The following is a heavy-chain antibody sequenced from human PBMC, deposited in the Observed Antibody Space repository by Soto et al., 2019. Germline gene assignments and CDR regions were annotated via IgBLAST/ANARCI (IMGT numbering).Heavy chain of an antibody. J-gene: IGHJ4*02. D-gene: IGHD1-20*01. Sequence: SETLSLTCTVSGDAISDYSWSWIRQPAGQGLEWIGRVYVAGGSNYNPSLKSRATISLDTSKSQFSLSLRSATAADTATYYCARGTRALITSFFAYWGQGIPVTVSS. CDR1: GDAISDYS. V-gene: IGHV4-4*07. CDR2: VYVAGGS. CDR3: ARGTRALITSFFAY.